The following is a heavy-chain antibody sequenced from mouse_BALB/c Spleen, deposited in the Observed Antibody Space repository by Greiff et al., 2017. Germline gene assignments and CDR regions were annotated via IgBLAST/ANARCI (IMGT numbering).Heavy chain of an antibody. CDR2: IYPGDGDT. CDR3: TRQTGNHYYFDY. Sequence: VQLQQSGPELVKPGASVKISCKASGYAFSSSWMNWVKQRPGQGLEWIGRIYPGDGDTNYNGKFKGKATLTADKSSSTAYMELRSLTSEDSAVYYCTRQTGNHYYFDYWGQGTTLTVSS. D-gene: IGHD4-1*01. J-gene: IGHJ2*01. V-gene: IGHV1-82*01. CDR1: GYAFSSSW.